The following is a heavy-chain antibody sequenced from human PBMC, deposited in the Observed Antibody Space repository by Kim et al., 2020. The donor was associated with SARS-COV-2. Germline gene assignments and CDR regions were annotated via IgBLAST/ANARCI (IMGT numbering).Heavy chain of an antibody. CDR3: ARALNFGDYVSNFFCY. Sequence: GESLKISCKGSGYRFTDYWIGWVRQMPGKGLEWMGIISPGDSNTRYSPSFQGQVTISADKSINTAYLQWGSLKASDTALYYCARALNFGDYVSNFFCYWG. CDR1: GYRFTDYW. CDR2: ISPGDSNT. J-gene: IGHJ4*01. D-gene: IGHD4-17*01. V-gene: IGHV5-51*01.